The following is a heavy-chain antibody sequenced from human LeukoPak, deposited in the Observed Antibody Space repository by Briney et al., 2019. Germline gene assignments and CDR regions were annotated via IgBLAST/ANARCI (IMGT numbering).Heavy chain of an antibody. CDR3: ARDGEAVAPYYYYGMDV. CDR1: GFTVSSNY. D-gene: IGHD6-19*01. Sequence: GGSLRLSCAASGFTVSSNYMSWVRQAPGKGLEWVSVIYSGGSTYYADSVKGRFTISRDNSKNTLYLQMNSLRAEDTAVYYCARDGEAVAPYYYYGMDVWGQGTTVTVSS. J-gene: IGHJ6*02. V-gene: IGHV3-53*01. CDR2: IYSGGST.